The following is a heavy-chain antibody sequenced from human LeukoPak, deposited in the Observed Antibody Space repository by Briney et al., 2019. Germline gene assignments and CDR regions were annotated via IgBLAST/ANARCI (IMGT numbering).Heavy chain of an antibody. CDR1: GGSFSGYY. Sequence: PSETLSLTCAVYGGSFSGYYWSWIRQPPGKGLEWIGYIYYSGSTNYNPSLKSRVTISVDTSKNQFSLKLSSVTAADAAVYYCARATYYYDSSGYLGATFDYWGQGTLVTVSS. J-gene: IGHJ4*02. V-gene: IGHV4-59*01. D-gene: IGHD3-22*01. CDR3: ARATYYYDSSGYLGATFDY. CDR2: IYYSGST.